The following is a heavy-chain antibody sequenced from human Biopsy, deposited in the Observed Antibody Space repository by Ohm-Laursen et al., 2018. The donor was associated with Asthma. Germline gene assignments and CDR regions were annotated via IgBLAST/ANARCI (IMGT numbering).Heavy chain of an antibody. J-gene: IGHJ4*02. Sequence: SLRLSCAASRFTYEMHWVRQAPGKGLEWVAVISYDGSSIYYADSVKGRFTISRDSSKNTLSLQMNSLTAEDTAVYYCAREGVAGTHIEDWGQGTLVTVSS. V-gene: IGHV3-30-3*01. CDR2: ISYDGSSI. CDR1: RFTYE. D-gene: IGHD6-19*01. CDR3: AREGVAGTHIED.